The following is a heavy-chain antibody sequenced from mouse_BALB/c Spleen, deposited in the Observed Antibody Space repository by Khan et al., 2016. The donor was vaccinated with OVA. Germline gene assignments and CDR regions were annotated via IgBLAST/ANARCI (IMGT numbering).Heavy chain of an antibody. CDR1: GYSITGGYS. CDR2: ISYDGSN. V-gene: IGHV3-6*02. D-gene: IGHD1-1*01. CDR3: ARGGVVVPYWYFDV. J-gene: IGHJ1*01. Sequence: EVQLQESGPGLVKPSQSLSLTCSVTGYSITGGYSWSWIRQFPGNKLEWMGYISYDGSNNYKPSLKNRISITRDTSNNKFFLKLNSVTTEDTATYYCARGGVVVPYWYFDVWGAGTTVTVSS.